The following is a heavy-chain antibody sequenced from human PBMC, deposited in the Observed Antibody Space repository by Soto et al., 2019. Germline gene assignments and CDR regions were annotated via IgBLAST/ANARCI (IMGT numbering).Heavy chain of an antibody. J-gene: IGHJ3*02. V-gene: IGHV4-39*07. CDR2: IYYSGST. CDR3: ARTLRGPHAFDI. CDR1: RGSISSSSYY. D-gene: IGHD3-10*01. Sequence: SETLSLTWTVSRGSISSSSYYWDWIRQPPGKGLEWIGSIYYSGSTNYNPSLKSRVTISVNTSKNQFSLKLSSVTAADTAVYYCARTLRGPHAFDIWGQGTMVTVSS.